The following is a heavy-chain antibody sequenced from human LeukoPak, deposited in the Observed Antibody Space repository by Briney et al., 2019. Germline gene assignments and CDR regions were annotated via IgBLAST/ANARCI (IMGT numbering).Heavy chain of an antibody. Sequence: ASVKVSCKASGGTFSSYAISWVRQAPGQGLEWMGRIIPILGIANYAQKFQGRVTITADKSTSTAYMELSSLRPEDTAVYYCARLHNYYDSSGSYTWFDPWGQGTLVTVSS. J-gene: IGHJ5*02. CDR1: GGTFSSYA. V-gene: IGHV1-69*04. D-gene: IGHD3-22*01. CDR2: IIPILGIA. CDR3: ARLHNYYDSSGSYTWFDP.